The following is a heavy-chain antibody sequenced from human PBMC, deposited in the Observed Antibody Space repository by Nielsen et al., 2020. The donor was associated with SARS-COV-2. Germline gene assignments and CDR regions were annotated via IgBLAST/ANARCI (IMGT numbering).Heavy chain of an antibody. V-gene: IGHV3-73*01. D-gene: IGHD1-26*01. CDR2: IRSYANEYAT. J-gene: IGHJ4*02. CDR3: ARDGVVGATGLDY. CDR1: GFTFSGSA. Sequence: GGSLRLSCVASGFTFSGSAMHWVRQASGKGLEWLGRIRSYANEYATAYAASVKGRFTISRDDSKNTAYLQMNSLKTEDTAVYYCARDGVVGATGLDYWGQGTLVTVSS.